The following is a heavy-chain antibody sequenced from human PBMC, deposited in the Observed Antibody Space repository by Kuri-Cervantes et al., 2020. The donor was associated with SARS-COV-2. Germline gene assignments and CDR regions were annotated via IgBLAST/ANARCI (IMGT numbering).Heavy chain of an antibody. J-gene: IGHJ4*02. Sequence: GGSLRLSCTASGFTFGDYAMSWFRQAPGKGLEWVANIKQDGSEKYYVDSVKGRFTISRDNAKNTLYLQMNSLRAEDTAVYYCAKDPHRDYYDSSGYPPDWGQGTLVTVSS. CDR2: IKQDGSEK. V-gene: IGHV3-7*03. CDR1: GFTFGDYA. D-gene: IGHD3-22*01. CDR3: AKDPHRDYYDSSGYPPD.